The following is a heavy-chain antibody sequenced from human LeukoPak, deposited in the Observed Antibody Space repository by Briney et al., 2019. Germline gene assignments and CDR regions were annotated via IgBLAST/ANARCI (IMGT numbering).Heavy chain of an antibody. V-gene: IGHV3-53*01. CDR2: IHSVGST. D-gene: IGHD3-3*01. J-gene: IGHJ6*02. Sequence: GGSLRLSCAASGLSVSSHYMSWVRQAPGKGLEWVSVIHSVGSTDYADSVKGRFTISRDNPKNRVDLQVNGLRAEDTAVYYCASSRIFGNAMDVWGQGTTVTVSS. CDR3: ASSRIFGNAMDV. CDR1: GLSVSSHY.